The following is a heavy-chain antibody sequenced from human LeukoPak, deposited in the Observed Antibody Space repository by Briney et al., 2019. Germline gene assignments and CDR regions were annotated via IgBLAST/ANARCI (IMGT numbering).Heavy chain of an antibody. Sequence: GGSLRLSCAASGFTFRTYWMHWVRQAPGKGLVWVSRINTDGRTTNYAESVKGRFTISRDNAKNTLYLQMNSLRVEDTAVYYCVRNMVRGVVYFDSWGQGALVTVSS. CDR3: VRNMVRGVVYFDS. J-gene: IGHJ4*02. D-gene: IGHD3-10*01. CDR1: GFTFRTYW. CDR2: INTDGRTT. V-gene: IGHV3-74*01.